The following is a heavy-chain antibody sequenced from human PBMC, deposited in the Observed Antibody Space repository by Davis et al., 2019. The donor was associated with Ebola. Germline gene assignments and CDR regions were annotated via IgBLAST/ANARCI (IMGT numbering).Heavy chain of an antibody. J-gene: IGHJ4*02. Sequence: SLNTSCPASGFTFNTYGMHWLRQAPGKWLDWVAVISYHGSNKNYADSVKCRFTISRDNSKNTLYLQMNSLRLEDTAVYYCAKDGPVPNYYHSSGYSLAVDYWGQGTLVTVSS. D-gene: IGHD3-22*01. V-gene: IGHV3-30*18. CDR1: GFTFNTYG. CDR2: ISYHGSNK. CDR3: AKDGPVPNYYHSSGYSLAVDY.